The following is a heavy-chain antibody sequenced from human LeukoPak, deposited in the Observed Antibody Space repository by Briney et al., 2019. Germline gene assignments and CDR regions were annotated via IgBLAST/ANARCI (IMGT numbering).Heavy chain of an antibody. CDR1: GFTFSHYW. CDR3: ARDHNVADV. D-gene: IGHD2-8*01. Sequence: QPGGSLRLSCEASGFTFSHYWMTWYRQAPGKGLEWVANLNQDGSVQAYGDSVRGRFTISRDNAKNSVYIQMSSLRVDDTAMYYCARDHNVADVWGQGTMVTVSS. V-gene: IGHV3-7*01. J-gene: IGHJ3*01. CDR2: LNQDGSVQ.